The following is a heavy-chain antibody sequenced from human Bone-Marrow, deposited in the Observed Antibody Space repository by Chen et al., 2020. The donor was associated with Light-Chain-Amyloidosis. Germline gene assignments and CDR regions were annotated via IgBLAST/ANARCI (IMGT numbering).Heavy chain of an antibody. CDR2: IKQDGSEK. V-gene: IGHV3-7*01. Sequence: EVQLVESGGGLVQPGGSLRLSCAASGFTFSSYWMSWVRQAPGKGLEWVANIKQDGSEKYYVDSGKGRFTISRDNAKNSLYLQMNSLRAEDTAVYYCARDYDYVWGSYRYWGQGTLVTVSS. D-gene: IGHD3-16*02. J-gene: IGHJ4*02. CDR1: GFTFSSYW. CDR3: ARDYDYVWGSYRY.